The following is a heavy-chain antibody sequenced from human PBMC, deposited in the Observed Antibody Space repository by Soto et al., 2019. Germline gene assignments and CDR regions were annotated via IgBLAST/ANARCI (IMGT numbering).Heavy chain of an antibody. CDR3: ARHGPTVTTSQQNYYYYGMDV. V-gene: IGHV4-39*01. J-gene: IGHJ6*02. D-gene: IGHD4-17*01. CDR2: IYYSGST. CDR1: GGSISSSSYY. Sequence: PSETLSLTCTVSGGSISSSSYYWGWIRQPPGKGLEWIGSIYYSGSTYYNPSLKSRVTISVDTSKNQFSLKLSSVTAADTAVYYCARHGPTVTTSQQNYYYYGMDVWGQGTTVTVSS.